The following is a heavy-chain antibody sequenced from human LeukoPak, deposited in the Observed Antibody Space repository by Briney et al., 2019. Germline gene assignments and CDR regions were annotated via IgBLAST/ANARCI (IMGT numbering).Heavy chain of an antibody. V-gene: IGHV3-20*04. CDR3: ARVRLRSGELSFGHNFDS. D-gene: IGHD3-16*02. CDR2: INWNGIIK. CDR1: GFTFEDYG. Sequence: GGSLRLSCAVSGFTFEDYGMSWVRQGPGKGLEWVAGINWNGIIKRYGDSVRGRFTISRDKATNSLYLQMNSLRKEDTALYYCARVRLRSGELSFGHNFDSWGQGTLVSVSS. J-gene: IGHJ4*02.